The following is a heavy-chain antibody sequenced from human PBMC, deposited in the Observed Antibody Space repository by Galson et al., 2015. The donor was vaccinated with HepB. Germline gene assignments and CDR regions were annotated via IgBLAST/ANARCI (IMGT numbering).Heavy chain of an antibody. CDR2: INPNSVGT. D-gene: IGHD2-21*01. Sequence: SVKVSCKASGYTFTGYYMHWVRQAPGQGLEWMGRINPNSVGTNYAQKFQGRVTMTRDTSISTAYMELSRLRSDDAAVYYCARVGDSYYFDYWGQGTLVTVSS. V-gene: IGHV1-2*06. J-gene: IGHJ4*02. CDR3: ARVGDSYYFDY. CDR1: GYTFTGYY.